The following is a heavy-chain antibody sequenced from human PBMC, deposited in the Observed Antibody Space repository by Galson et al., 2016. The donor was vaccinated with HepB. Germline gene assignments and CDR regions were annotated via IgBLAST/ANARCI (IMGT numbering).Heavy chain of an antibody. Sequence: SLRLSCAVSGFTFSSYGIHWVRQAPGKGLEWVAVISYDGSNKYYADSVKGRFTISRDNSKNTLYLQMNSLRAEDTAMYYCAKRPHSSGWGHVDPWGQGTLVIVSS. CDR1: GFTFSSYG. D-gene: IGHD6-19*01. CDR2: ISYDGSNK. CDR3: AKRPHSSGWGHVDP. J-gene: IGHJ5*02. V-gene: IGHV3-30*18.